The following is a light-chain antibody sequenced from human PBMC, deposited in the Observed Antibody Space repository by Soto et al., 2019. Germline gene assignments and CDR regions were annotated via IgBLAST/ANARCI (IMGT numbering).Light chain of an antibody. J-gene: IGKJ2*01. CDR2: RNS. CDR3: MHAKDLPHT. V-gene: IGKV2-24*01. Sequence: IVMTQTPLSSRVILGQPASISCRSSQSLVGSDCVTYLTWLQQRPGQSPRLLIYRNSARFLGAPDRYRGSGAGTDFTLEISRVEPEDVGIYYCMHAKDLPHTFGQGTKLELE. CDR1: QSLVGSDCVTY.